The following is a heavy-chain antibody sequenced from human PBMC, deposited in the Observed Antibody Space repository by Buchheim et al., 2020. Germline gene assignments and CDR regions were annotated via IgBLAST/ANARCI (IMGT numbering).Heavy chain of an antibody. Sequence: EVQLVESGGGLVQPGGSLRLSCAASGFTFSSYSMNWVRQAPGKGLEWVSYISSSSSTIYYADSVKGRFTISRDNAKNSLYLQMNSLRAEDTAVYYCARDLGLKQPGVVITLDYWGQGTL. J-gene: IGHJ4*02. CDR3: ARDLGLKQPGVVITLDY. CDR1: GFTFSSYS. CDR2: ISSSSSTI. V-gene: IGHV3-48*01. D-gene: IGHD3-3*01.